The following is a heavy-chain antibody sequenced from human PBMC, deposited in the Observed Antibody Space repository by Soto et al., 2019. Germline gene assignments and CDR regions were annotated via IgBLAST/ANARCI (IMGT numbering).Heavy chain of an antibody. D-gene: IGHD6-13*01. CDR2: IYYSGST. CDR1: GGSISSGDSY. J-gene: IGHJ6*02. V-gene: IGHV4-30-4*02. CDR3: AREAAAVYGLDV. Sequence: PSETLSLTCTVSGGSISSGDSYWSWIRQPPGKGLEWIGYIYYSGSTYYNPSLKSRVTISVDTSKNQFSLKLSSVTAADTAVYYCAREAAAVYGLDVWGQGTTVTVSS.